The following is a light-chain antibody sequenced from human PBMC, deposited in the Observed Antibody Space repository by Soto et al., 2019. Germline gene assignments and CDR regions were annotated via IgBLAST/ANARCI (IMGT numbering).Light chain of an antibody. V-gene: IGLV1-40*01. Sequence: QSVLTQPPSVSGAPGQRVTISCTGSSSNIGAHYDVHWYQQLPGTAPKLLIYSDNQRPSGVPDRFSGSKSGASAYLAISGLQSADEADYYCAVWDVSLTAWVFGGGTQLTVL. CDR2: SDN. J-gene: IGLJ3*02. CDR3: AVWDVSLTAWV. CDR1: SSNIGAHYD.